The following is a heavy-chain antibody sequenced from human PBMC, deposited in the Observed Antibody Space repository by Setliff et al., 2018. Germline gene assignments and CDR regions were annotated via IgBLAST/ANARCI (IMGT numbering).Heavy chain of an antibody. CDR2: IDPNSGGT. Sequence: ASVKVSCKASGSTFTSYYTHWVRQAPGQGLEWLGRIDPNSGGTDYAQRFQGRVTMSGDTSISTAYMELSGLRSDDTAIYYCARDTEEIRGDYWGPGALVTVSS. CDR3: ARDTEEIRGDY. CDR1: GSTFTSYY. J-gene: IGHJ4*02. V-gene: IGHV1-2*06. D-gene: IGHD4-4*01.